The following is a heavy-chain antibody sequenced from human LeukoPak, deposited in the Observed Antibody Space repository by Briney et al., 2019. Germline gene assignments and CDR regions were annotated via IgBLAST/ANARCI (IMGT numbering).Heavy chain of an antibody. CDR2: INLKSGNT. CDR1: GYTFTRYD. J-gene: IGHJ4*02. V-gene: IGHV1-8*03. Sequence: ASVKVSCKASGYTFTRYDINWVRQATGQGLEWMGWINLKSGNTGHALKFQGRVTITRDTSISTVYLELSSLRSEDTALYFCTRVDGSPDYWGQGTLVTVSS. D-gene: IGHD2-15*01. CDR3: TRVDGSPDY.